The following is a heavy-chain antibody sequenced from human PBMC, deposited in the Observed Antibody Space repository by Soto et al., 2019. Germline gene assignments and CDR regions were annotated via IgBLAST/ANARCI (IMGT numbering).Heavy chain of an antibody. V-gene: IGHV3-53*01. D-gene: IGHD5-18*01. Sequence: EVQLVESGGGLIQPGGSLRLICAASGLSVTANYMTWVRQAPGKGLEWLSIIYRGGGTYYADSLKGRAIISRDGSRNMVFIQMNSLTAEDAGVYYCARRDDSETFDIWGRGTAVNVSS. J-gene: IGHJ3*02. CDR2: IYRGGGT. CDR3: ARRDDSETFDI. CDR1: GLSVTANY.